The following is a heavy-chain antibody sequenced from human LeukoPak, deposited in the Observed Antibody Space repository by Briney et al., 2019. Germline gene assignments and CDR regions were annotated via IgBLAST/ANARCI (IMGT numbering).Heavy chain of an antibody. V-gene: IGHV4-34*01. Sequence: PSETLSLTCAVYGGSFSGYYWSWIRQPPGKGLEWTGEINHSGSTNYNPSLKSRVTISVDTSKNQFSLKLSSVTAADTAVYYCARLPAYYGSGSYYNVLDYFDYWGQGTLVTVSS. D-gene: IGHD3-10*01. J-gene: IGHJ4*02. CDR3: ARLPAYYGSGSYYNVLDYFDY. CDR2: INHSGST. CDR1: GGSFSGYY.